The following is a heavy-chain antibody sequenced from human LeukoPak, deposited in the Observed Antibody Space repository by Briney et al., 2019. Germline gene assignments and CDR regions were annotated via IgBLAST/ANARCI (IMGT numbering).Heavy chain of an antibody. CDR1: GFIFSSYS. J-gene: IGHJ4*02. V-gene: IGHV3-48*01. D-gene: IGHD4-23*01. Sequence: GGSLRLSCAASGFIFSSYSMNWVRKAPGKGLEWVSYISSSSSSIYYADAVKGRFTISRDNAKNSLYLQMNSLKAEDTAVYYCARGGLGNFDWGQGTLVTVSS. CDR3: ARGGLGNFD. CDR2: ISSSSSSI.